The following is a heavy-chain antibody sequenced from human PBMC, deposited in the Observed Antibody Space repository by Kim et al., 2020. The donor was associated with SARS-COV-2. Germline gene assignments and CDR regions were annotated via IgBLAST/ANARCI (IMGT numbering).Heavy chain of an antibody. CDR1: GFTFSSYG. CDR2: IWYDGSNK. CDR3: AKDLGYFDY. Sequence: GGSLRLSCAASGFTFSSYGMHWVRQAPGKGLEWVAVIWYDGSNKYYADSVKGRFTISRDNSKNTLYLQMNSLRAKDTAVYYCAKDLGYFDYWGQGTLVTVSS. J-gene: IGHJ4*02. V-gene: IGHV3-33*06.